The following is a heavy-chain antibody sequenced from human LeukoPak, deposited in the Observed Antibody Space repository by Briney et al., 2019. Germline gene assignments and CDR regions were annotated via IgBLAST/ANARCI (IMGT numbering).Heavy chain of an antibody. D-gene: IGHD6-13*01. V-gene: IGHV3-11*04. J-gene: IGHJ4*02. Sequence: PGGSLRLSCAASGFTFSDYYMSWIRQAPGKGLEWVSYISSSGSTIYYADSVKGRFTISRDNAKNSLYLQMNSLRAEDTAVYYCAKDRGTSSSWYSGDYWGQGTLVTVSS. CDR3: AKDRGTSSSWYSGDY. CDR1: GFTFSDYY. CDR2: ISSSGSTI.